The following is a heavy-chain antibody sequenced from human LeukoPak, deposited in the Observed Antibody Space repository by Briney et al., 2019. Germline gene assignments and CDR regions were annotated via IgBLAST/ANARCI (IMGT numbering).Heavy chain of an antibody. D-gene: IGHD3-3*01. CDR1: GFTFSSYA. CDR2: ISGSGGST. CDR3: AKDGAAEWLLSVIYYGMDV. V-gene: IGHV3-23*01. Sequence: GGSLRLSCAASGFTFSSYAMSWVRQAPGKGLEWVSAISGSGGSTYHADSVKGRFTISRDNSKNTLYLQMNSLRAEDTAVYYCAKDGAAEWLLSVIYYGMDVWGQGTTVTVSS. J-gene: IGHJ6*02.